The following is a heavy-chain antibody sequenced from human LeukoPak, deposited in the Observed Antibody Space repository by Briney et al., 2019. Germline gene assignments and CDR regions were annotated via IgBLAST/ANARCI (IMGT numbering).Heavy chain of an antibody. Sequence: PSETLSLTCTVSGYSISSGYYWGWIRQPPGKGLEWIGSIYHSGSTYYNPSLKSRVTISVDTSKNQFSLHLNSVTPEDTAVYYCAREADKIGFDFDYWGQGTLVTVSS. J-gene: IGHJ4*02. CDR1: GYSISSGYY. V-gene: IGHV4-38-2*02. CDR2: IYHSGST. D-gene: IGHD2-15*01. CDR3: AREADKIGFDFDY.